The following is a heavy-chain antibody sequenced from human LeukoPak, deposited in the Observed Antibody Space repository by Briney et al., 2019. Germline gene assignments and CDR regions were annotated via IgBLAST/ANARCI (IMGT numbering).Heavy chain of an antibody. CDR1: GGSFSGYY. J-gene: IGHJ5*02. CDR3: ARGRHSDFWSGYYTGNWFDP. D-gene: IGHD3-3*01. Sequence: PSETLSLTCAVYGGSFSGYYWSWIRQPPGKGREWIGEINHSGSTNYNPSLKSRVTISVDTSKNQFSLELSSVTAADTAVYYCARGRHSDFWSGYYTGNWFDPWGQGTLVTVSS. CDR2: INHSGST. V-gene: IGHV4-34*01.